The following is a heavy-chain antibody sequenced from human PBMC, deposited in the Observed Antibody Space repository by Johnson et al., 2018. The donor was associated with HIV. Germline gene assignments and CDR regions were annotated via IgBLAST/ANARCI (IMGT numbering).Heavy chain of an antibody. Sequence: VQLVESGGGLVQRGGSLRLSCAASGFTVSSNYMSWVRQAPGKGLEWVANIKQDGSEKYYVDSVKGRFTISRDNAKNSLYLQMNSLRAEDTAVYYCARGGGSWGQGTMVTVSS. V-gene: IGHV3-7*03. CDR2: IKQDGSEK. J-gene: IGHJ3*01. CDR1: GFTVSSNY. D-gene: IGHD3-16*01. CDR3: ARGGGS.